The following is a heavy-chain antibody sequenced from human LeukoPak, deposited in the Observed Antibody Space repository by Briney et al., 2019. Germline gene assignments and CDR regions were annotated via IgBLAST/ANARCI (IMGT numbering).Heavy chain of an antibody. CDR3: ARDLSLEGFDY. V-gene: IGHV3-74*01. CDR2: INTDGSST. CDR1: GFTFSSYW. J-gene: IGHJ4*02. Sequence: TGGSLRLSCAASGFTFSSYWMHWVRHAPGKGLVWVSRINTDGSSTSYADSVKGRFTISRDNAKNTLYLQMNSLRAEDTAVYYCARDLSLEGFDYWGQGTLVTVSS. D-gene: IGHD3-9*01.